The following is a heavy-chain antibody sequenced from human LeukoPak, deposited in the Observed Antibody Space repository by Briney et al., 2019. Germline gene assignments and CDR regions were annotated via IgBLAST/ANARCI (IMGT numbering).Heavy chain of an antibody. J-gene: IGHJ4*02. CDR1: GGTFSSYA. Sequence: SVKVSCKASGGTFSSYAISWVRQAPGQGLEWMGGIIPIFGTANYAQKFQGSVTITADESTSTAYMELSSLRSEDTAVYYCARDRDYYDSSGPSGFDYWGQGTLVTVSS. V-gene: IGHV1-69*13. CDR3: ARDRDYYDSSGPSGFDY. D-gene: IGHD3-22*01. CDR2: IIPIFGTA.